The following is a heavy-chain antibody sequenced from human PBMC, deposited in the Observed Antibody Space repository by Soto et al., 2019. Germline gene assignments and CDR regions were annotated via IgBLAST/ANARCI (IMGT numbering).Heavy chain of an antibody. D-gene: IGHD3-9*01. V-gene: IGHV4-34*01. J-gene: IGHJ5*02. CDR3: ARGSNYDILTGYPPSNWFDP. CDR2: INHSGST. CDR1: GGSFSGYY. Sequence: SETLSLTCAVYGGSFSGYYWSWIRQPPGKGLEWIGEINHSGSTNYNPSLKSRVTISVDTSKNQFSLKLSSVTAADTAVYYCARGSNYDILTGYPPSNWFDPWGQGTQVTVSS.